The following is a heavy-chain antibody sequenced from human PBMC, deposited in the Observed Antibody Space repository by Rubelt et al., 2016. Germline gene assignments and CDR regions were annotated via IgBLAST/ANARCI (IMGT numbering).Heavy chain of an antibody. D-gene: IGHD4-17*01. V-gene: IGHV4-39*07. J-gene: IGHJ4*02. CDR3: ARGSDYGDYAYYFDY. Sequence: QLQLQESGPGLVKPSETLSLTCTVSGGSISSSSYYWGWIRQPPGKGLEWIGSIYYSGSTYYNPSLKSRVTISVDTSKNQFSLKLSSVTAADTAGYYCARGSDYGDYAYYFDYWGQGTLVTVSS. CDR2: IYYSGST. CDR1: GGSISSSSYY.